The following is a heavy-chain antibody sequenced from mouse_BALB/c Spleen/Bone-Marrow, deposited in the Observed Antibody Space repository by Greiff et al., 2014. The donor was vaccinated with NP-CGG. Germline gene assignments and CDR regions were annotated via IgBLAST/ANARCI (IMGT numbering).Heavy chain of an antibody. J-gene: IGHJ2*01. CDR2: INPYNDGT. CDR1: GYTFTAYV. D-gene: IGHD2-3*01. V-gene: IGHV1-14*01. CDR3: AREGWLLRFDY. Sequence: VQLKESGPELVKPGASVEMSCKASGYTFTAYVMHWVKQKPGQGLEWIGYINPYNDGTNYIEKFKGKATLTSDIPSSTAYMELSSLTSEDSAVYYCAREGWLLRFDYWGQGTTLTVSS.